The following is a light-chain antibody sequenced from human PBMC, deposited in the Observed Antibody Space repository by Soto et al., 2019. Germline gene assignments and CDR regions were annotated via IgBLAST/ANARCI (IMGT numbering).Light chain of an antibody. CDR2: DVS. V-gene: IGLV2-14*03. CDR3: ASYTSSSTYV. CDR1: SSDVGAYNY. Sequence: QSALTQPASVSGSPGQSITISCTGTSSDVGAYNYVSWYQQHPGKAPKLMIYDVSARPSGVSNRFSGSKSGNTASLTIPGLQAEDESEYYCASYTSSSTYVFGAGTKLTVL. J-gene: IGLJ1*01.